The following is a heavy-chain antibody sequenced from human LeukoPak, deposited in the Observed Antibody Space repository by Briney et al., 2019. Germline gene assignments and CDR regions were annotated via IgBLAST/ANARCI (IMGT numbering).Heavy chain of an antibody. J-gene: IGHJ4*02. CDR3: ARDDGMVRGVILCY. Sequence: PGGSLRLSCAASGFTISSYWMSWVRQAPGKGLEWVASIKQDGSERYYVDSVKGRFTISRDNVKNSLYLQMNSLRAEDTAVYYCARDDGMVRGVILCYWGQGTLVTVSS. V-gene: IGHV3-7*01. CDR2: IKQDGSER. D-gene: IGHD3-10*01. CDR1: GFTISSYW.